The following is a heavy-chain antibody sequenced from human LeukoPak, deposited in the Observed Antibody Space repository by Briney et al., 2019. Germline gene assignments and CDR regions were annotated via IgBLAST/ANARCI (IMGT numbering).Heavy chain of an antibody. CDR3: ARGYIPSRTYDFWSGYYTPPFFDY. V-gene: IGHV4-34*01. J-gene: IGHJ4*02. D-gene: IGHD3-3*01. CDR2: INHSGST. Sequence: KPSETLSLTCAVYGVSFSGYYWSWIRQPPGKGLEWIGEINHSGSTNYNPSLKIRVTISVDTSKNQFSLKLSSVTAADTAVYYCARGYIPSRTYDFWSGYYTPPFFDYWGQGTLVTVSS. CDR1: GVSFSGYY.